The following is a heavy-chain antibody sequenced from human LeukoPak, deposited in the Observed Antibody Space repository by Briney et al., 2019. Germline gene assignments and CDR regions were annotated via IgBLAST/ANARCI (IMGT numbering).Heavy chain of an antibody. Sequence: PSETLSLTCTVSGGSINNYYWSWFRQPPGKGLEWIGYIYNSGITNNNPSLRSRITISVDTSKNQFSLKLSSVTAADTAVYYCARNSCPSGSCYDNRGYFDYWGQGTLVTVSS. V-gene: IGHV4-59*08. CDR2: IYNSGIT. CDR3: ARNSCPSGSCYDNRGYFDY. CDR1: GGSINNYY. D-gene: IGHD2-15*01. J-gene: IGHJ4*02.